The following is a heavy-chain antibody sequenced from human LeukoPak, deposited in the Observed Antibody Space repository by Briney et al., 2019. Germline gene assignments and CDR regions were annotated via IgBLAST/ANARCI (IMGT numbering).Heavy chain of an antibody. CDR3: ARGLYSSSWYD. CDR2: IKQDGSEK. D-gene: IGHD6-13*01. CDR1: GFSFGSYS. V-gene: IGHV3-7*01. J-gene: IGHJ4*02. Sequence: PGGSLGLSCAASGFSFGSYSMNWVRQAPGKGLEWVANIKQDGSEKYYVDSVKGRFTISRDNAKNSLYLQMNSLGAEDTAVYYCARGLYSSSWYDWGQGTLVTVSS.